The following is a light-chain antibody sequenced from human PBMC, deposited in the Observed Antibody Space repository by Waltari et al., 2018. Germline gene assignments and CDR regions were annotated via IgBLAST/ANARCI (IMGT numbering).Light chain of an antibody. CDR3: VAWDGSLNAVV. Sequence: QSVLTQPPSASGTPGQRVTISCSGSSSNIGSNAVNWYQQLPRTAPKLLIYTTDQRPSGVPDRFSGSKSGTSASLAISGLQSEDEADYYCVAWDGSLNAVVFGGGTKLTVL. CDR1: SSNIGSNA. V-gene: IGLV1-44*01. CDR2: TTD. J-gene: IGLJ2*01.